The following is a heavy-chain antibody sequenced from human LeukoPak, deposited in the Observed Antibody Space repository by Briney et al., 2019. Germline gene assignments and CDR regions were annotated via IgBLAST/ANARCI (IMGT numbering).Heavy chain of an antibody. Sequence: GGSLRLSCAASGFTFSSHGMHWVRQAPGKGLEWVAFIRYDGSNKYYADSVKGRFTISRDNSKNTLYLQMNSLRAEDTAVYYCAKDECGGDCYPDYWGQGTLVTVSS. CDR1: GFTFSSHG. D-gene: IGHD2-21*01. CDR3: AKDECGGDCYPDY. V-gene: IGHV3-30*02. J-gene: IGHJ4*02. CDR2: IRYDGSNK.